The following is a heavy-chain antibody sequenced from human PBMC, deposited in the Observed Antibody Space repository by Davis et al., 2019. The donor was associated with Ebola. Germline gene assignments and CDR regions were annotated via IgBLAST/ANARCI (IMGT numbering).Heavy chain of an antibody. CDR3: GGGYEFLDGDGVDV. J-gene: IGHJ6*02. Sequence: GESLKISCADSGFGFSSYVMIWVRRAPERGLEWVASISRSGDDTSYADAVKGRFTISRDNSKNILHLHMSSLRVEDTAIYYCGGGYEFLDGDGVDVWGQGTTVTVSS. CDR2: ISRSGDDT. CDR1: GFGFSSYV. D-gene: IGHD3-16*01. V-gene: IGHV3-23*01.